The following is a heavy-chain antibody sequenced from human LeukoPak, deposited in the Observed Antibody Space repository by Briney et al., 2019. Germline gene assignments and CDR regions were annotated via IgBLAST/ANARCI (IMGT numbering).Heavy chain of an antibody. CDR3: AKVASFNCGGDCFDY. V-gene: IGHV3-30*02. Sequence: GGSLRLSCAASGFTFSSHGMHWVRQAPGKGLEWAAFIRYDGSSKYYSDSVKGRFTISRDNSKNTLYLRVNSLRGEDTAVYYCAKVASFNCGGDCFDYWGQGTLVTVSS. D-gene: IGHD2-21*01. CDR2: IRYDGSSK. CDR1: GFTFSSHG. J-gene: IGHJ4*02.